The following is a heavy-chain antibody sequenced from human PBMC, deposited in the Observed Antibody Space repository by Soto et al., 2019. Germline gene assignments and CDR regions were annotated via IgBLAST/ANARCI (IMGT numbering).Heavy chain of an antibody. D-gene: IGHD3-10*01. Sequence: ASLKVSCKDSVYTLTANVMHCVRPAHGQGLEWMGWINPYSGGADYAQSFQGRVTMTRDTSISTVYMELSRLRFDDTAVYYCARVIRGAXXNSPIETWGQGTVVNVAS. V-gene: IGHV1-2*02. CDR2: INPYSGGA. J-gene: IGHJ5*02. CDR1: VYTLTANV. CDR3: ARVIRGAXXNSPIET.